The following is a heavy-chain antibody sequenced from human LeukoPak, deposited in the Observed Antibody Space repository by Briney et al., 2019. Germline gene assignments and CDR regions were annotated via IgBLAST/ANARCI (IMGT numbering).Heavy chain of an antibody. CDR2: ISWNSGSI. CDR3: AKDMVGYSSSWLDY. V-gene: IGHV3-9*01. Sequence: GGSLRLSCAASGFTFDDYAMHWVRQAPGKGLEWVSGISWNSGSIGYADSVKGRFTISRDNAKNSLYLQMNSLRAEDTALYYCAKDMVGYSSSWLDYWGQGTLVTVSS. D-gene: IGHD6-13*01. J-gene: IGHJ4*02. CDR1: GFTFDDYA.